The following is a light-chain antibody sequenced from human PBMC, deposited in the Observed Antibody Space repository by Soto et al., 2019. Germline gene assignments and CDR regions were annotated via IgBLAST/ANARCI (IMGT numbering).Light chain of an antibody. CDR2: GAS. Sequence: EIVLTQSPGTLSLSPGERATLSCRASQSVSSTYFAWYHQKPGQAPRLLIYGASSRATGIPDRFSGSGSGTDFTITISRLEPEDFAVYYCQQYGSSPGTFGQGTKVEIK. V-gene: IGKV3-20*01. CDR1: QSVSSTY. CDR3: QQYGSSPGT. J-gene: IGKJ1*01.